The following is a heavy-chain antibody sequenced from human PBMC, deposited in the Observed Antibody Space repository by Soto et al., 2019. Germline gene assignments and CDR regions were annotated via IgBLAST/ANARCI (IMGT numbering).Heavy chain of an antibody. V-gene: IGHV4-31*02. CDR2: IYDSGIT. J-gene: IGHJ4*02. CDR3: AREVSGTGAFDY. D-gene: IGHD2-8*02. CDR1: GGSITSTNHY. Sequence: QVQLEQSGPGLVKPSQTLTLTCNISGGSITSTNHYGSWIRQSPTQGVEWIGYIYDSGITPYNTSFKAPDPILGGTSHSQFSLIMNSVTVADSAVYYCAREVSGTGAFDYWGRGTLVTVSS.